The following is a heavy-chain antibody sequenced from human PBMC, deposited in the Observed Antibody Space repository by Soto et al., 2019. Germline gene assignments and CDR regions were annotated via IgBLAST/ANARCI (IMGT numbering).Heavy chain of an antibody. V-gene: IGHV5-51*01. Sequence: LKISCQGSGYNFTKYWIGWVRQRPGKGLEWMGMIYPDDSDTRYSPSFQGQVTISADKSINTAYLQWTNLKASDTAMYYCARRGSSSWPNYYFYGMDVWGQGTTVTVSS. CDR1: GYNFTKYW. CDR2: IYPDDSDT. CDR3: ARRGSSSWPNYYFYGMDV. J-gene: IGHJ6*02. D-gene: IGHD6-13*01.